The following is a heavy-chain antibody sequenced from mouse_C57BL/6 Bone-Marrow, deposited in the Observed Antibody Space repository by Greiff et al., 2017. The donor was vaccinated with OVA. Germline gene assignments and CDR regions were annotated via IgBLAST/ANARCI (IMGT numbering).Heavy chain of an antibody. V-gene: IGHV5-2*01. CDR2: INSDGGST. CDR3: ARHGYDGYSHWYFDV. J-gene: IGHJ1*03. CDR1: EYEFPSHD. D-gene: IGHD2-3*01. Sequence: DVKLVESGGGLVQPGESLKLSCESNEYEFPSHDMSWVRKTPEKRLELVAAINSDGGSTYYPDTMERRFIISRDNTKKTLYLQMSSLRSEDTALYYCARHGYDGYSHWYFDVWGTGTTVTVSS.